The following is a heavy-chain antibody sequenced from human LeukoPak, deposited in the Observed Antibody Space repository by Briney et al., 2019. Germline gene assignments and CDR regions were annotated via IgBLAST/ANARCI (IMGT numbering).Heavy chain of an antibody. J-gene: IGHJ4*02. D-gene: IGHD2-2*01. V-gene: IGHV4-34*01. CDR2: INHSGST. Sequence: SETLSLTCAVYGGSFSGYYWSWIRQPPGNGMEWNGQINHSGSTNSTPSLKSRVTISVDTSKSQFSLRLSSVTAADTAVYYCARSAVRDQLLIRNRYTYDYWGQGTLVTVSS. CDR3: ARSAVRDQLLIRNRYTYDY. CDR1: GGSFSGYY.